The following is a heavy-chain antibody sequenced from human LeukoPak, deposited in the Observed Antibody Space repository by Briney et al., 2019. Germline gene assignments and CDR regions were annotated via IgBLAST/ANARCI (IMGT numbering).Heavy chain of an antibody. CDR2: ISSSSSYI. D-gene: IGHD3/OR15-3a*01. CDR3: ARDTGLAPDAFDI. J-gene: IGHJ3*02. V-gene: IGHV3-21*01. Sequence: NPGGSLRLSCAASGFTFSRYAMNWVRQAPGKGLEWVSSISSSSSYIYYADSVKGRFTISRDNAKNSLYLQMNSLRAEDTAVYYCARDTGLAPDAFDIWGQGTMVTVSS. CDR1: GFTFSRYA.